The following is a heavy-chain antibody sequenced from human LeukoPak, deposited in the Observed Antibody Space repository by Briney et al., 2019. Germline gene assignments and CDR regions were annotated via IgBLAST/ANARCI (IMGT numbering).Heavy chain of an antibody. CDR3: AREPIVVVPAAIES. J-gene: IGHJ4*02. CDR1: GGSSSSGSYY. CDR2: IYTSGST. V-gene: IGHV4-61*02. D-gene: IGHD2-2*02. Sequence: KTSQTLSLTCTVSGGSSSSGSYYWSWIRQPAGKGLEWIGRIYTSGSTNYNPSLKSRVAISVDTSKNQFSLKLSSVTAADTAVYYCAREPIVVVPAAIESWGQGTLVTVSS.